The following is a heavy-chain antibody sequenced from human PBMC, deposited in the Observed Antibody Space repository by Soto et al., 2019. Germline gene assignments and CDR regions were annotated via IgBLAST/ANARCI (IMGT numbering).Heavy chain of an antibody. J-gene: IGHJ4*02. CDR1: GFTFTDHA. CDR3: ARPPLYSNGGYFDS. V-gene: IGHV3-23*01. Sequence: GGSLRLSCAVSGFTFTDHAMTWFRQAPGKGLEWVSTTSNNGDRTFYADSVKGRFTVSTDRTNNTLYLQMNSLRADDTAVYFCARPPLYSNGGYFDSWGQGTLVTVPS. D-gene: IGHD6-19*01. CDR2: TSNNGDRT.